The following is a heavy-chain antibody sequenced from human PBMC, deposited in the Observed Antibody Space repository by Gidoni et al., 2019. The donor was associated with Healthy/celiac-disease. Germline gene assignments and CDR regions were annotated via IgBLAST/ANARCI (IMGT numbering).Heavy chain of an antibody. D-gene: IGHD5-12*01. V-gene: IGHV4-61*02. CDR1: GGSISSGSYY. J-gene: IGHJ4*02. CDR2: IYTSGST. Sequence: QVQLQESGPGLVKPSQTLSLTCTVSGGSISSGSYYWSWIRQPAGKGLGWIGRIYTSGSTNYHPSLKSRVTISVDTSKTQFSLKLSSVTAADTAVYYCAREMATISNLDYWGQGTLVTVSS. CDR3: AREMATISNLDY.